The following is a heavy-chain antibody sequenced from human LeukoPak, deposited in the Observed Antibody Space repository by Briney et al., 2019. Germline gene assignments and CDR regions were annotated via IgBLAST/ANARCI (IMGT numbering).Heavy chain of an antibody. CDR2: ITSSSST. V-gene: IGHV3-21*01. Sequence: GGSLRLSCAASGFTISSYSVNWVRQAPGKGLEGVSSITSSSSTYYSDSVKGRFTISRDNAKSSLYLQMNSLRVEDTAVYYCARVGFYDFWSGINFFDYWGQGTLVTFSS. J-gene: IGHJ4*02. CDR1: GFTISSYS. D-gene: IGHD3-3*01. CDR3: ARVGFYDFWSGINFFDY.